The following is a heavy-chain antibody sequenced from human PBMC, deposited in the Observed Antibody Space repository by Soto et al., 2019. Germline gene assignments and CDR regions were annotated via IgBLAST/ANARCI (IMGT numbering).Heavy chain of an antibody. V-gene: IGHV3-30*18. CDR1: GFTFSSYG. J-gene: IGHJ6*02. Sequence: GGFLRLSCAASGFTFSSYGMHWVRQSPGKGLEWVAVISYDGSNKYYADSVKGRFTISRDNSKNTLYLQMNSLRAEDTAVYYCAKDLTPNDFWSGYQGSPRHYGMDVWGQGTTVTVSS. CDR3: AKDLTPNDFWSGYQGSPRHYGMDV. CDR2: ISYDGSNK. D-gene: IGHD3-3*01.